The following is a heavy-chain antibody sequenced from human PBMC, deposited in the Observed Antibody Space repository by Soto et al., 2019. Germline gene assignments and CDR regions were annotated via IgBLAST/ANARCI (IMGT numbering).Heavy chain of an antibody. V-gene: IGHV3-23*01. CDR3: SGHGSGSA. CDR2: ISGGGTT. J-gene: IGHJ5*02. CDR1: GFTLSNNG. Sequence: EVQMLESGGGLAQPGGSLRLSCAASGFTLSNNGMTWARQAPGKGLEWVSDISGGGTTYYADSVKGRFTISRDNSKNTLYLQMNSLRAEDTAVYYCSGHGSGSAWGQGTLVTVAS. D-gene: IGHD6-19*01.